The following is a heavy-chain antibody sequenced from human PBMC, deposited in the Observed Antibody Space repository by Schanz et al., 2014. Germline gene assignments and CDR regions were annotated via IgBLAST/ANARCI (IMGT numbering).Heavy chain of an antibody. CDR3: AASSGWHPSTDY. Sequence: EVQLLESGGGLIQPGGSLRLSCAASGFTFSVYSMNWVRQAPGKGLEWVAYISSSSSTIHYADSVKGRFTISRDNAKSSLYLQMNSLRVEDTAVYYCAASSGWHPSTDYWGQGTLVTVSS. V-gene: IGHV3-48*04. CDR2: ISSSSSTI. J-gene: IGHJ4*02. D-gene: IGHD6-19*01. CDR1: GFTFSVYS.